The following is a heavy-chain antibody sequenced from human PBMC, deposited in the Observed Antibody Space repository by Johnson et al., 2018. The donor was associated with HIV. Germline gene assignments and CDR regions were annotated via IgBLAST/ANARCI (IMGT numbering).Heavy chain of an antibody. CDR3: AKATTGSDAFDI. D-gene: IGHD1-1*01. Sequence: QVQLVESGGGVVRPGRSLRLSCAASGFIFSNYPMHWVRQAPGKGLEWVAVISYDGSSKYYADSVKGRFTISRDNSKNTLYLQMKSLRAEDTAVYYCAKATTGSDAFDIWGQGTMVTVSS. CDR1: GFIFSNYP. J-gene: IGHJ3*02. CDR2: ISYDGSSK. V-gene: IGHV3-30-3*01.